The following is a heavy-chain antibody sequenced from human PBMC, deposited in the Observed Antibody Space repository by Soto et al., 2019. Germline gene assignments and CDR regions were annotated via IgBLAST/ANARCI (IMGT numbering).Heavy chain of an antibody. J-gene: IGHJ4*02. D-gene: IGHD2-2*01. Sequence: SETLSLTCTVSGGSISSGDYYWSWIRQPPGKGLEWIGYIYYSGSTYYNPSLKSRVTISVDTSKNQFSLKLSSVTAADTAVYYCATKPPDQRIDYWGQGTLVTVSS. CDR3: ATKPPDQRIDY. CDR1: GGSISSGDYY. V-gene: IGHV4-30-4*01. CDR2: IYYSGST.